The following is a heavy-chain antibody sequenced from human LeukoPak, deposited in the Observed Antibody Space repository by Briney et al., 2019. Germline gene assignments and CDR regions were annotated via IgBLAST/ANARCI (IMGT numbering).Heavy chain of an antibody. CDR2: IYPGDSDS. CDR1: GYIFTNYW. D-gene: IGHD1-7*01. J-gene: IGHJ5*02. Sequence: GESLKISCKGSGYIFTNYWIGWVRQMPGKGLEWMGIIYPGDSDSRYSPSFQGQVTISVDKSISTAYLQWSSLKASDTAMYYCARHELENWFDPWGQVTLVTVSS. CDR3: ARHELENWFDP. V-gene: IGHV5-51*01.